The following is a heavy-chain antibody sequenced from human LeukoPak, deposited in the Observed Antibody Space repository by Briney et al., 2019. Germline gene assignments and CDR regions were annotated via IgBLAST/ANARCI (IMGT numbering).Heavy chain of an antibody. CDR1: GYTLIELP. Sequence: ASVKVSCKVSGYTLIELPMHWVRQAPGKGLEWMGGSDPEEGETIYAQKFQGRVTMTEDTSTDTAYMELSSLRSEDTAVYYCATDRLRTMVRGVLRSLEGFDPWGQGTLVTVSS. J-gene: IGHJ5*02. D-gene: IGHD3-10*01. CDR2: SDPEEGET. CDR3: ATDRLRTMVRGVLRSLEGFDP. V-gene: IGHV1-24*01.